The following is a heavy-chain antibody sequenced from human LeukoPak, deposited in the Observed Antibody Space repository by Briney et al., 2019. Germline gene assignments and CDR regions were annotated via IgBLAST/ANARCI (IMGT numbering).Heavy chain of an antibody. D-gene: IGHD2-15*01. Sequence: QPGGSLRLSCAASGFTVSNNYMSWVRQAPGKGLEWVSAISGSGGGTYYADSVKGRFTISRDNSKNMLFLQMSSLRAEDAAVYYCAKDMRRCSRDSCPPFDYWGQGTLVTVSS. J-gene: IGHJ4*02. CDR2: ISGSGGGT. CDR1: GFTVSNNY. V-gene: IGHV3-23*01. CDR3: AKDMRRCSRDSCPPFDY.